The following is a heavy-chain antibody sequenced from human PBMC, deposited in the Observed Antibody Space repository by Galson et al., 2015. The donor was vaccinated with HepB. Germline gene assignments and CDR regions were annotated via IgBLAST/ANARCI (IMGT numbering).Heavy chain of an antibody. CDR1: GFTFSDYY. CDR2: ISSSSCYT. CDR3: ARARIAAAGPGNNWFDP. V-gene: IGHV3-11*06. D-gene: IGHD6-13*01. Sequence: SLRLSCAASGFTFSDYYMSWIRQAPGKGLEWVSYISSSSCYTNYADSVKGRFTISRDNAKNSLYLQMNSLRAEDTAVYYCARARIAAAGPGNNWFDPWGQGTLVTVSS. J-gene: IGHJ5*02.